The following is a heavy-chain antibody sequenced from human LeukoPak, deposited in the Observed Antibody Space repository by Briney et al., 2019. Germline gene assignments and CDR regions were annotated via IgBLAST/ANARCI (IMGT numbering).Heavy chain of an antibody. Sequence: PSETLSLTCTVSGGSLSSYYWSWIRQPAGKGLEWIGRIYTSGSTNYNPSLKSRVTMSVDTCKNQFSLKLSSVTAADTAVYYCARAGTGQLWVAGFDYWGQGTLVTVSS. J-gene: IGHJ4*02. CDR3: ARAGTGQLWVAGFDY. V-gene: IGHV4-4*07. CDR1: GGSLSSYY. CDR2: IYTSGST. D-gene: IGHD5-18*01.